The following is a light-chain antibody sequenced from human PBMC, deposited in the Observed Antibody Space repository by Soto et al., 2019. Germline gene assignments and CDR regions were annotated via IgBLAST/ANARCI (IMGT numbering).Light chain of an antibody. CDR1: QNIISW. CDR2: AAS. V-gene: IGKV1-12*01. Sequence: DIQMTQSPSTVSASVGDRVTITCRASQNIISWLAWYQQQPGRAPKLLIYAASILQSGVPSRFSGSESGTEFTLTINSLQPEDFATYYCQQAYGFPVTFGQGTRLEIK. CDR3: QQAYGFPVT. J-gene: IGKJ5*01.